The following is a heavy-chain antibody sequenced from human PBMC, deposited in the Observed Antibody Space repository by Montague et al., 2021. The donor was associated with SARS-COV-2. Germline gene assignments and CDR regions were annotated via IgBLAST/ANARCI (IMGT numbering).Heavy chain of an antibody. CDR3: ASPYFDWSLPGGWFDP. V-gene: IGHV4-38-2*02. CDR1: GYSISSGYY. D-gene: IGHD3-9*01. CDR2: IYHSGST. J-gene: IGHJ5*02. Sequence: SETLSLTCTVSGYSISSGYYWGWIRQPPGKGLEWIGSIYHSGSTYYNPSLKSRVTISVDTSKNQFSLKLSSVTAADTAVYYCASPYFDWSLPGGWFDPWGQGTLVTVSS.